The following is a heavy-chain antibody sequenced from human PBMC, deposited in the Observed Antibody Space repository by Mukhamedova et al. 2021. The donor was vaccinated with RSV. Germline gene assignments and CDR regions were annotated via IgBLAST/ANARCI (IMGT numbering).Heavy chain of an antibody. V-gene: IGHV4-59*13. Sequence: GKGLEWIGYIYYSGSTNYNPSLKSRVTISVDTSKNQFSLKLSSVTAADTAVYYCARDQWRVATITYYYYGMDVWGPGTTVTVPS. CDR3: ARDQWRVATITYYYYGMDV. D-gene: IGHD5-12*01. J-gene: IGHJ6*02. CDR2: IYYSGST.